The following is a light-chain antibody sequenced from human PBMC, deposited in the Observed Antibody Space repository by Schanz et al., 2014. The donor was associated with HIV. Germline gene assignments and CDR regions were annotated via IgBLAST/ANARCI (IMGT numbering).Light chain of an antibody. J-gene: IGKJ4*01. V-gene: IGKV3-20*01. CDR2: ATS. CDR3: QYFGNSGGT. Sequence: EIVLTQFPGTLSLSPGDRATLSCGASQRLSSSYLAWYQQKRDQPPRLVIYATSTRAAGSPDRFSGTGSGTDFTLTISSLEPEDFAVYYCQYFGNSGGTFGGGTKVEIK. CDR1: QRLSSSY.